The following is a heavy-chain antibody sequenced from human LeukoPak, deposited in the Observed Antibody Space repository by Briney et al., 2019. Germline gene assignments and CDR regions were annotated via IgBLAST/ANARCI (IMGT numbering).Heavy chain of an antibody. J-gene: IGHJ4*02. V-gene: IGHV4-39*01. D-gene: IGHD3-10*01. CDR1: GGSISSSTYY. CDR2: IFYSGNT. Sequence: PSETLSLTCTVSGGSISSSTYYWGWIRQPPGQGLEWIGSIFYSGNTYYNPSLKSRFIISVDTSKNQFSLKVNSVTATDTAVYYCAANSPDYNTLGSSYKVWGQGILVTVSS. CDR3: AANSPDYNTLGSSYKV.